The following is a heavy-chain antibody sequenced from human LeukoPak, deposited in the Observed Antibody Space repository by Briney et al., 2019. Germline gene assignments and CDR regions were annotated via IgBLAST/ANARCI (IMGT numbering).Heavy chain of an antibody. CDR2: ISAYSGNT. D-gene: IGHD2-2*01. Sequence: GASVKVSCKASGYTFTNYGISWVRQAPGQGLEWTAWISAYSGNTNYAQNFQGRLTMTTDTSTNTAYMGLRSLRSDDTAVYYCARQGYRTSPSCYARGDDAFDIWGQGTMVTVSS. CDR3: ARQGYRTSPSCYARGDDAFDI. V-gene: IGHV1-18*01. CDR1: GYTFTNYG. J-gene: IGHJ3*02.